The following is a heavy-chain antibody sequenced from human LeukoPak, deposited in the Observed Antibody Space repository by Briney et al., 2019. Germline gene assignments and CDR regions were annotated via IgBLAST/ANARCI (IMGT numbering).Heavy chain of an antibody. J-gene: IGHJ4*02. CDR1: GSTFSSYG. Sequence: GGSLRLSCAASGSTFSSYGMHWVRQAPGKGLEWVAVISYDGSNKYYADSVKGRFTISRDNSKNTLYLQMNSLRAEDTAVYYCAKQLYGSGSYITYFDYWGQGTLVTVSS. V-gene: IGHV3-30*18. CDR3: AKQLYGSGSYITYFDY. CDR2: ISYDGSNK. D-gene: IGHD3-10*01.